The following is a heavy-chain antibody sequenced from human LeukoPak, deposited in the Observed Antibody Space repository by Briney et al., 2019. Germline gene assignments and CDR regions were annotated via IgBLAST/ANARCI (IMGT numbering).Heavy chain of an antibody. CDR1: GFTFSSYE. CDR2: ISSSGSTI. Sequence: GGSLRLSCAASGFTFSSYEMNWARQAPGKGLEWVSYISSSGSTIYYADSVKGRFTISRDNAKNSLYLQMNSLRAEDTAVYYCARGLTYYDILTGYHDRLDYFDYWGQGTLVTVST. J-gene: IGHJ4*02. D-gene: IGHD3-9*01. CDR3: ARGLTYYDILTGYHDRLDYFDY. V-gene: IGHV3-48*03.